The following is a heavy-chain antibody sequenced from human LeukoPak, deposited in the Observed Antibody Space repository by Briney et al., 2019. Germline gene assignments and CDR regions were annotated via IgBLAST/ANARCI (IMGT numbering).Heavy chain of an antibody. J-gene: IGHJ5*02. V-gene: IGHV3-23*01. Sequence: PGGTLRLSCEASGFTFSTSGLSWVRQAPGKGLEWVSGISYSGGGTHYADSVKGRFTISRDNSRNTLYLQMHSLRAEDTAVYYCAKDRAYTSSWYGCSTPWGQGTLVTVSS. D-gene: IGHD6-13*01. CDR2: ISYSGGGT. CDR1: GFTFSTSG. CDR3: AKDRAYTSSWYGCSTP.